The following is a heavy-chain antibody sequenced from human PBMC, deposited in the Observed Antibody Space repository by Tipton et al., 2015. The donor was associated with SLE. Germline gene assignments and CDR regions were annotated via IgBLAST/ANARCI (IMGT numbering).Heavy chain of an antibody. CDR3: AAGLLSVGECYY. J-gene: IGHJ4*02. D-gene: IGHD3-10*01. CDR2: ISYDGSNK. CDR1: GFTFSNYA. Sequence: SLRLSCAASGFTFSNYAMHWVRQAPGKGLEWVAVISYDGSNKYYADSVKGRFTISSDNSKNTLYLQMNSLRPEDTAVYYCAAGLLSVGECYYCGQGALGTVSS. V-gene: IGHV3-30*04.